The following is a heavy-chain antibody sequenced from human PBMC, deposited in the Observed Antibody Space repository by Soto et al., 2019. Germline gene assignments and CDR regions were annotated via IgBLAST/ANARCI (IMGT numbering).Heavy chain of an antibody. Sequence: ASVKVSCKASGYTFTSYGISWVRQAPGQGLEWMGWISAYNGNTNYAQKFQGRVTITADESTSTAYMELSSLRSEDTAVYYCARAMTTYYYDSSGYSAGYWGQGTLVTVSS. V-gene: IGHV1-18*01. D-gene: IGHD3-22*01. CDR2: ISAYNGNT. CDR3: ARAMTTYYYDSSGYSAGY. J-gene: IGHJ4*02. CDR1: GYTFTSYG.